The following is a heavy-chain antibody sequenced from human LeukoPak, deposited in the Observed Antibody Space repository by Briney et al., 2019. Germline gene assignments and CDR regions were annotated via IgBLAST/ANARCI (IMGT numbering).Heavy chain of an antibody. CDR2: IYYSGST. CDR1: GYSVSTGYY. J-gene: IGHJ4*02. D-gene: IGHD3-9*01. V-gene: IGHV4-30-4*01. Sequence: SETLSLTCTVSGYSVSTGYYWSWIRQPPGKGLEWIGYIYYSGSTYYNPSLKSRVTISVDTSKNQFSLKLSSVTAADTAVYYCARVGGYFDKPDYWGQGTLVTVSS. CDR3: ARVGGYFDKPDY.